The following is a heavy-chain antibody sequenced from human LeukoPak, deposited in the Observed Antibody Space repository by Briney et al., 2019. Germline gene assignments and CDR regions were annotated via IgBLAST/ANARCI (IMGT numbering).Heavy chain of an antibody. V-gene: IGHV4-61*08. D-gene: IGHD3-9*01. Sequence: SDTLSLTCTVSGGSVSSGDYYWSWIRKPPGKGLEWIGYIYYSGSTNYNPSLKSRVTISVDTSKNQFSMKVSSVTAADTAVYYCAQYYDILTGFPRWGQGTLVTVSS. CDR2: IYYSGST. CDR3: AQYYDILTGFPR. CDR1: GGSVSSGDYY. J-gene: IGHJ4*02.